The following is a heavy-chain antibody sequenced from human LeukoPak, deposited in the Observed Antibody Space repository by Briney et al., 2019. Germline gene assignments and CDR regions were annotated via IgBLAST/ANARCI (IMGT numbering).Heavy chain of an antibody. V-gene: IGHV1-2*02. J-gene: IGHJ4*02. CDR3: ARDRRRYDILTGRLFDY. CDR1: GYTFTGYY. CDR2: INPNSGGT. D-gene: IGHD3-9*01. Sequence: ASVKVSCKASGYTFTGYYMHWVRQAPGQGLEWMGWINPNSGGTNYAQKFQGRVTMTRDTSISTAYMELSRLRSDDTAVYYCARDRRRYDILTGRLFDYWGQGTLVTVSS.